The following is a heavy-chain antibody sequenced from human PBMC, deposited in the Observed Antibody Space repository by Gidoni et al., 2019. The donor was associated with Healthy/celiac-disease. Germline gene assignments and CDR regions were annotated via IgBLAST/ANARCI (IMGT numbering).Heavy chain of an antibody. Sequence: QITLKESCPTLVKPTQTLTLTCTFSAFSLNTSGVGLGWSRQPPGKALEWLALIYWDDDKRYSPSLKSRLTITTDTSKNQVVLTMTNMDPVDTATYYCAHSVVVFPTFTEYFQHWGQGTLVTVSS. CDR1: AFSLNTSGVG. V-gene: IGHV2-5*02. CDR2: IYWDDDK. CDR3: AHSVVVFPTFTEYFQH. J-gene: IGHJ1*01. D-gene: IGHD2-21*01.